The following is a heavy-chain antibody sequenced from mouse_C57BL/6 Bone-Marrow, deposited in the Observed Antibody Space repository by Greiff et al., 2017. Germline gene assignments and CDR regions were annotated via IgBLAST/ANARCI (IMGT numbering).Heavy chain of an antibody. Sequence: VQLKQSGPVLVKPGASVKMSCKASGYTFTDYYLNWVKQSNGKSLEWIGVINPSNGGTSYNQKFKGKATLTVDKSSSTAYMELNSLTSEDSAVYYCAKVYGNSLLDYWGQGTTLTVAS. CDR2: INPSNGGT. D-gene: IGHD2-1*01. V-gene: IGHV1-19*01. CDR1: GYTFTDYY. J-gene: IGHJ2*01. CDR3: AKVYGNSLLDY.